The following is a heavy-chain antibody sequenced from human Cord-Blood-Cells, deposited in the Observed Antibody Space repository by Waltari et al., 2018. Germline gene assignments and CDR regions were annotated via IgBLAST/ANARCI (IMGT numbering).Heavy chain of an antibody. CDR3: ATESPRYSSSPTDY. CDR2: IDPEDGET. Sequence: QVQLVQSGAEVKKPGASVKVSCRVSGYTLTELSMHWVRQPPGEGLEWMGGIDPEDGETIYGQKVQCRVTMTEDTSTDTAYMELSSLRSEDTAVYYGATESPRYSSSPTDYWSHGTLVTVSS. V-gene: IGHV1-24*01. J-gene: IGHJ4*01. CDR1: GYTLTELS. D-gene: IGHD6-6*01.